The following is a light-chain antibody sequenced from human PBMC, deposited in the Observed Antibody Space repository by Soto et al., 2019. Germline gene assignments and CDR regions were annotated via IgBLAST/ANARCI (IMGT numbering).Light chain of an antibody. J-gene: IGKJ4*01. CDR1: QSFSTW. Sequence: DIQMTQSPSTLSASVGDRVTITCRASQSFSTWLAWYQQKPGKAPNLLIYKTSILESGVPSRFSGSGSGTEFTLTISSLQPDDFTTYYCHQYNSNPRTFGGGTKVEIK. CDR2: KTS. V-gene: IGKV1-5*03. CDR3: HQYNSNPRT.